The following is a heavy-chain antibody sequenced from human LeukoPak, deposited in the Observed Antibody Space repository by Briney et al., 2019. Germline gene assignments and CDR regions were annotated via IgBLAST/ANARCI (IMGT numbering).Heavy chain of an antibody. CDR1: GYTFTSYN. J-gene: IGHJ4*02. CDR2: INPSGSST. Sequence: WASVKVSCKASGYTFTSYNMHWVRQAPGQGLEWMGIINPSGSSTSYAQKFQGRVTMTGDMSTSTVYMELSSLRSEDTAVYYCARGSSYGFSMGYWGQGTLVTVSS. CDR3: ARGSSYGFSMGY. D-gene: IGHD5-18*01. V-gene: IGHV1-46*01.